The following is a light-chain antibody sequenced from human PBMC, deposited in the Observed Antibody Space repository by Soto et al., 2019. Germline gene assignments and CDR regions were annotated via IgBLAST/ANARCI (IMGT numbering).Light chain of an antibody. Sequence: EIEMTQSPATLSVSPGERATLSCRASQSVSSNLDWYQQKPGQAPRLLIYGASTRATGIPARFSGGGAGTEFPLTNSCLQDEDCAVYYCQQYNNCPRTFGPGTKVEIK. J-gene: IGKJ1*01. CDR1: QSVSSN. CDR3: QQYNNCPRT. CDR2: GAS. V-gene: IGKV3-15*01.